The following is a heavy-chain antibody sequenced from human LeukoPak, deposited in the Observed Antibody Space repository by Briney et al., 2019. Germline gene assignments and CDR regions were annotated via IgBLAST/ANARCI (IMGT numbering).Heavy chain of an antibody. J-gene: IGHJ4*02. Sequence: PSETLSLTCAVSGYSISSGYYWSWIRQPPGKGLEWIGYIYYSGSTNYNPSLKSRVTISVDTSKNQFSLKLSSVTAADTAVYYCARGSPYGDYRYFDYWGQGTLVTVSS. V-gene: IGHV4-61*01. CDR2: IYYSGST. CDR1: GYSISSGYY. CDR3: ARGSPYGDYRYFDY. D-gene: IGHD4-17*01.